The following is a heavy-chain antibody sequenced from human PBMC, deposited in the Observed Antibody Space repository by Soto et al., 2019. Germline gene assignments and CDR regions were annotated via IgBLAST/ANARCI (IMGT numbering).Heavy chain of an antibody. J-gene: IGHJ6*02. CDR3: ARPYDSSDYYGGGMDV. CDR1: GGTFNNNA. V-gene: IGHV1-69*01. D-gene: IGHD3-22*01. Sequence: QVQRVQSGAEVKKPGSSVKVSCKASGGTFNNNAISWVRQAPGQGLEWRGGIIPILGTANYAQKFRGRVTITADESTSTGYMDLSSLRSEDTAVYYCARPYDSSDYYGGGMDVWGQGTTVTVSS. CDR2: IIPILGTA.